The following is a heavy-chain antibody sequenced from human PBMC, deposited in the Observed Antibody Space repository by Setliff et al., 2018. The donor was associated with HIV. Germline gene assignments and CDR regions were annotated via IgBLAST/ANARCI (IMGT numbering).Heavy chain of an antibody. D-gene: IGHD6-19*01. CDR1: GGSFSGFY. J-gene: IGHJ4*02. Sequence: PSETLSLTCAVYGGSFSGFYWNWIRQAPGKGLEWIGEINHSRRTKYNPSLKSRVTISVDTSKNQFSLRLRSVTAADTAVYYCARGVRDNSGWSSYYFDYWGQGTLVTVSS. CDR2: INHSRRT. CDR3: ARGVRDNSGWSSYYFDY. V-gene: IGHV4-34*01.